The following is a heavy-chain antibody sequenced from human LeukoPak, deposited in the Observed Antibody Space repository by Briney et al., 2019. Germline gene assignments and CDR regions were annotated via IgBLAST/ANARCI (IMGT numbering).Heavy chain of an antibody. D-gene: IGHD2-21*01. J-gene: IGHJ4*02. CDR1: GFTFSSYA. V-gene: IGHV3-23*01. CDR3: AKGYSAALDY. Sequence: GGSLRLSCAASGFTFSSYAMSLVRQAPGKGLEWVSVITASGEGIYYADSMKGRFTISRDNSKGTLFLQMDSLRAEDTAVYFCAKGYSAALDYWGQGTLVTVSS. CDR2: ITASGEGI.